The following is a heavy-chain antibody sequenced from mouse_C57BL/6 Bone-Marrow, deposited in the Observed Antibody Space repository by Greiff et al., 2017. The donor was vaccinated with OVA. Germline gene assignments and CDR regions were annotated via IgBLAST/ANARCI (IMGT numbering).Heavy chain of an antibody. J-gene: IGHJ1*03. CDR1: GYTFTSYW. CDR3: ARSVDFDV. Sequence: QVQLQQPGAELVMPGASVKLSCKASGYTFTSYWMHWVKQRPGQGLEWIGEIDPSDSYTNYTQKFKGKSTLTVDKSSSTAYMQLSSLTSEDSAVYYCARSVDFDVWGTGTTVTVSS. V-gene: IGHV1-69*01. CDR2: IDPSDSYT. D-gene: IGHD1-3*01.